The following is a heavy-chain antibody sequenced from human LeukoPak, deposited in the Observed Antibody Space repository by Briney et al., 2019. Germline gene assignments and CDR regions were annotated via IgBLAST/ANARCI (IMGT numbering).Heavy chain of an antibody. Sequence: ASVNVSCKASGYTFTSYAMHWVRQAPGQRLEWMGWINAGNGNTKYSQKFQGRVTITRDTSASTAYMELSSLRSEDTAVYYCARVDCSSTSCYRWGFWFDPWGQGTLVTVSS. D-gene: IGHD2-2*01. CDR1: GYTFTSYA. J-gene: IGHJ5*02. CDR3: ARVDCSSTSCYRWGFWFDP. V-gene: IGHV1-3*01. CDR2: INAGNGNT.